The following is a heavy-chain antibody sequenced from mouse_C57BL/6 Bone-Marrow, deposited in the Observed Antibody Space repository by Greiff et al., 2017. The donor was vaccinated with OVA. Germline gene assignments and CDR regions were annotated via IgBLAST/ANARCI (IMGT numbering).Heavy chain of an antibody. J-gene: IGHJ1*03. V-gene: IGHV1-55*01. CDR1: GYTFTSYW. Sequence: VQLQQSGAELVKPGASVKMSCKASGYTFTSYWITWVKQRPGQGLEWIGDIYPGSGSTNYNEKFKSKATLTVDTSSSTAYMQLSSLTSEDSAVYYCARPWLLHWYFDVWGTGTTVTVSS. CDR3: ARPWLLHWYFDV. CDR2: IYPGSGST. D-gene: IGHD2-3*01.